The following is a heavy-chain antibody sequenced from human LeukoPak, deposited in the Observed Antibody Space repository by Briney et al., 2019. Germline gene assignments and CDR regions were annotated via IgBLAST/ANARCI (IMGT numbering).Heavy chain of an antibody. CDR1: GASITNYY. Sequence: PSETLSLTCSVSGASITNYYWNWLRQSPGKGLEWIGDVHHSGYINYNPSVKSRTAMSVDTSRSQFSLRLTSVTAADTAVYYCARARDFTGSYPDVFDVWGQGTMVTVCS. V-gene: IGHV4-59*01. CDR3: ARARDFTGSYPDVFDV. J-gene: IGHJ3*01. D-gene: IGHD1-26*01. CDR2: VHHSGYI.